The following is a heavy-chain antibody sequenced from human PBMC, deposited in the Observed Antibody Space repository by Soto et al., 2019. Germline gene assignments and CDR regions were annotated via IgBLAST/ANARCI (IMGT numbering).Heavy chain of an antibody. CDR3: ARRYGYAFDI. V-gene: IGHV4-59*01. D-gene: IGHD4-17*01. CDR1: GGSISSYY. CDR2: IYYSGST. Sequence: QVQLQESGPGLEKPSETLSLTCTVSGGSISSYYWSWNRQPPGKGLEWIGYIYYSGSTNYNPSLKSRVTISVDSSKNQFSLKLSSVTAADTAVYYCARRYGYAFDIWGQGTMVTVSS. J-gene: IGHJ3*02.